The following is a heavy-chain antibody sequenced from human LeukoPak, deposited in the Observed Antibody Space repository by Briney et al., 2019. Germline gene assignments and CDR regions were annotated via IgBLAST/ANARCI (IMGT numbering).Heavy chain of an antibody. Sequence: SETLSLTCAVYGGSFSGFYWSWIRQPPGKALEWIGEINHTGSTNYNPSLKSRVTISLDTSKNQFSLKLCSVTAADTAVYHCARGERGPPGNWGQGTLVTVSS. V-gene: IGHV4-34*01. D-gene: IGHD1-1*01. CDR1: GGSFSGFY. CDR2: INHTGST. J-gene: IGHJ4*02. CDR3: ARGERGPPGN.